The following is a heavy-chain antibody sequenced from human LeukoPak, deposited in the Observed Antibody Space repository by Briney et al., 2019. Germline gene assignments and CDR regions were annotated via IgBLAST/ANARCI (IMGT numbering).Heavy chain of an antibody. V-gene: IGHV1-3*01. CDR3: ARGPIEFDY. CDR1: GYTFTSYA. J-gene: IGHJ4*02. CDR2: INAGNGNT. D-gene: IGHD2-15*01. Sequence: ASVKVSCRASGYTFTSYAMHWVRQAPGQRLEWMGWINAGNGNTKYSQKFQGRVTMTRNTSISTAYMELSSLRSEDTAVYYCARGPIEFDYWGQGTLVTVSS.